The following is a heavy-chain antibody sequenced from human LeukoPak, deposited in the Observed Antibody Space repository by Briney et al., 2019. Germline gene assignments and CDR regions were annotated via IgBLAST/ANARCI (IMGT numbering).Heavy chain of an antibody. CDR1: GYTFTSYG. J-gene: IGHJ4*02. V-gene: IGHV1-46*01. Sequence: ASVKVSCKASGYTFTSYGISWVRQAPGQGLEWMGIINPSGGSTSYAQKFQGRVTMTRDMSTSTVYMELSSLRSEDTAVYYCARYSSYFDYWGQGTLVTVSS. CDR3: ARYSSYFDY. D-gene: IGHD4-11*01. CDR2: INPSGGST.